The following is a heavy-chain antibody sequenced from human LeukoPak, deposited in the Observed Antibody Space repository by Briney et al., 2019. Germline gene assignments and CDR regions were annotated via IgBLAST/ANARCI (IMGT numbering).Heavy chain of an antibody. CDR3: ATDSSSSSYY. J-gene: IGHJ4*02. CDR1: GFSFSNAW. D-gene: IGHD6-6*01. Sequence: GSLRLSCAASGFSFSNAWMSWVRQASGKGLEWVGRIKSKTDGGTTEYAAPVKGRLNISRDDSKNTLYLQMNSLKTEDTAVYYCATDSSSSSYYWGQGTLVTVSS. V-gene: IGHV3-15*01. CDR2: IKSKTDGGTT.